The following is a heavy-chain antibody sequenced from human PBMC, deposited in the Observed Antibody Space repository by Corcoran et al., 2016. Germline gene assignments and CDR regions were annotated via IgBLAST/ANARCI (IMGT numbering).Heavy chain of an antibody. D-gene: IGHD6-19*01. CDR1: GFTFDDYA. CDR3: AKDIVVAGTGDYYGMDV. CDR2: ISWNSGSI. V-gene: IGHV3-9*01. J-gene: IGHJ6*02. Sequence: EVQLVESGGGLVQPGRSLRLSCAAFGFTFDDYAMHWVRQAPGKGLEWVSGISWNSGSIGYADSVKGRFTISRDNAKNSLYLQMNSLRAEDTALYYCAKDIVVAGTGDYYGMDVWGHGTTVTGSS.